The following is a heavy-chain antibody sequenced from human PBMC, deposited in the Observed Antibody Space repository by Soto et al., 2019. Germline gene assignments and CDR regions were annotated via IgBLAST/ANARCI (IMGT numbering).Heavy chain of an antibody. CDR1: GDSISNYY. V-gene: IGHV4-4*07. J-gene: IGHJ5*02. D-gene: IGHD6-13*01. Sequence: QVQLQESGPGLVKPSETLSLTCTVSGDSISNYYWSWIRQPAGKGLEWLGRIHDSGSSAYNPSLKSRVTMSTDTSKNQFSLNLNSVTAADTAVYYCASGGASSKWLDPWGQGILVTVSS. CDR3: ASGGASSKWLDP. CDR2: IHDSGSS.